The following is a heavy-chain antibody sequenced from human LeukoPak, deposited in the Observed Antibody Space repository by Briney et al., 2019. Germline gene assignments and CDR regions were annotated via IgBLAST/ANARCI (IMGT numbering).Heavy chain of an antibody. D-gene: IGHD2-8*02. J-gene: IGHJ6*02. CDR3: AREAWSRGNSYYGIDV. Sequence: SQTLSRTCAISGDIVSSNSAAWNWIRQSPSRGLEWLGRTYYRSKWYNDYAVSVKSRITINPDTSKNQFSLQLNSVTPEDTAVYYCAREAWSRGNSYYGIDVWGQGTTVTVSS. V-gene: IGHV6-1*01. CDR1: GDIVSSNSAA. CDR2: TYYRSKWYN.